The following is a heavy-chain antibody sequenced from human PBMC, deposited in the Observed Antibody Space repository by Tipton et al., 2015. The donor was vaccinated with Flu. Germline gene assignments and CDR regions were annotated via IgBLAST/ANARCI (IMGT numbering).Heavy chain of an antibody. Sequence: SLRLSCAASGFTFSSYSMNWVRQAPGKGLEWVSSISSSSSYIYYADSVKGRFTISRDNAKNSLYLQMNSLRAEDTAVYYCALTGGTHYDFWSGLAFDIWGQGTMVTVSS. J-gene: IGHJ3*02. CDR1: GFTFSSYS. CDR2: ISSSSSYI. D-gene: IGHD3-3*01. V-gene: IGHV3-21*04. CDR3: ALTGGTHYDFWSGLAFDI.